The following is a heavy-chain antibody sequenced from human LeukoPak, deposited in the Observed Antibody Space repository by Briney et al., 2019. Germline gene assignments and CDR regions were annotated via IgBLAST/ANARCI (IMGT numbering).Heavy chain of an antibody. Sequence: TSETLSLTCAVYGGSFSGYYWSWIRQPPGKGLEWIGEINHSGSTNYNPSLKSRVTISVDTSKNQFSLKLSSVTAADTAVYYCARVRDIVVVPAAVTIFDYWGQGTLVTVSS. J-gene: IGHJ4*02. V-gene: IGHV4-34*01. CDR3: ARVRDIVVVPAAVTIFDY. CDR1: GGSFSGYY. CDR2: INHSGST. D-gene: IGHD2-2*01.